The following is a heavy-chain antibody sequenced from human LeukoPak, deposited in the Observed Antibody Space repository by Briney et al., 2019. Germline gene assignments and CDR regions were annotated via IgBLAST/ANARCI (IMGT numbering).Heavy chain of an antibody. CDR3: TWIQMVVGGYDI. CDR2: IKSKGSDETT. CDR1: GFDFSLAW. Sequence: PGGSLRLSCAGSGFDFSLAWMSWVRQAPGKGLEWVGRIKSKGSDETTDYAAAVKDRFIISRDDSKNTVHLQMNSLEIEDSAVYYCTWIQMVVGGYDIWGQGTMVTVSS. J-gene: IGHJ3*02. D-gene: IGHD5-18*01. V-gene: IGHV3-15*01.